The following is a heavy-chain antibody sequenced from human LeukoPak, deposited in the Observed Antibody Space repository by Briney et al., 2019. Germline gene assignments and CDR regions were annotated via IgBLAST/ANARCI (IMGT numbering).Heavy chain of an antibody. J-gene: IGHJ6*02. CDR2: INPNSGGT. V-gene: IGHV1-2*02. D-gene: IGHD2-2*01. Sequence: ASVTVSCTSSGSTFTGYYMHWVRHAPGQGHELMGWINPNSGGTNYAQKFQGRVTMTRDTSISTAYIELSRLRSDDTAVYYCASAGVVVPAEYPNVYSSGPIYGMDVWGQGTTVTVSS. CDR1: GSTFTGYY. CDR3: ASAGVVVPAEYPNVYSSGPIYGMDV.